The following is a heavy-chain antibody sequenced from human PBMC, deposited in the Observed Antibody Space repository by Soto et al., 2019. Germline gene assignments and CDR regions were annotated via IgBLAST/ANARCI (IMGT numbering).Heavy chain of an antibody. CDR1: GFTFSSYA. J-gene: IGHJ4*02. CDR3: AKESEMATINAGFYFDY. V-gene: IGHV3-23*01. Sequence: GGSLRLSCAASGFTFSSYAMSWVRQAPGKGLEWVSAISGSGGSTYYADSVKGRFTISGDNSKNTLYLQMNSLGAEDTAVYYCAKESEMATINAGFYFDYWGQGTLVTVSS. CDR2: ISGSGGST. D-gene: IGHD5-12*01.